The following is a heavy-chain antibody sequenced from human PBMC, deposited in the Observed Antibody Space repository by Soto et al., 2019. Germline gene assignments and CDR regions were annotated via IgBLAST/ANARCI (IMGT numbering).Heavy chain of an antibody. D-gene: IGHD6-19*01. J-gene: IGHJ4*01. CDR1: GFSFRDYG. Sequence: QVQLVESGGGVVQPGWSLRLSCAASGFSFRDYGMHWVRQAPGKGLEWVAFISYDGNYQFYTDSVKGRFTISRDISKSTLYLQMNSLRPEDTAVYYCAKDSSGAVDYWGQGTLVTVSS. CDR2: ISYDGNYQ. CDR3: AKDSSGAVDY. V-gene: IGHV3-30*18.